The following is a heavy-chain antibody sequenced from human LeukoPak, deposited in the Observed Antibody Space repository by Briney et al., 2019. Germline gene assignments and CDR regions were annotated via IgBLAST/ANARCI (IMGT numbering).Heavy chain of an antibody. D-gene: IGHD6-13*01. Sequence: GGSLRLSCAASGLTFSSYGMQWVRQAPGKGLEWVAVIWYEGSNKYYADCVKGRFTISRDNSKNTLYLQMNSLRAEDTAVYYCAKDLELGWQQLVPVDLRGQGTLVTVSS. CDR1: GLTFSSYG. CDR2: IWYEGSNK. CDR3: AKDLELGWQQLVPVDL. V-gene: IGHV3-33*06. J-gene: IGHJ4*02.